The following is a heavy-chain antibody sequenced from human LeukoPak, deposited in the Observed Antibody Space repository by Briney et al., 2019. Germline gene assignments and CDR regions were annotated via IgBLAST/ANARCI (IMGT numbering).Heavy chain of an antibody. CDR3: ARESRTIFGVVIIPFDY. CDR2: IYHSGST. CDR1: GDYITRGYY. Sequence: SETLSLTCTVSGDYITRGYYWGWVRQPPGKGLEWIGSIYHSGSTYYNPSLKSRVTISVDTSKNQFSLKLSSVTAADTAVYYCARESRTIFGVVIIPFDYWGQGTLVTVSS. J-gene: IGHJ4*02. D-gene: IGHD3-3*01. V-gene: IGHV4-38-2*02.